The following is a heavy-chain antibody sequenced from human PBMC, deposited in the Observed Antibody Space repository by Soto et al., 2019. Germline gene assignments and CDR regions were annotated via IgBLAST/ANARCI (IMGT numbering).Heavy chain of an antibody. CDR3: ARAPNGGTWRVCVDW. J-gene: IGHJ4*02. CDR2: INWNGNYI. D-gene: IGHD2-8*01. CDR1: AFTFGDFA. V-gene: IGHV3-9*01. Sequence: VQLVESGGGLVQPGRSLRLSCTASAFTFGDFAMHWVRQVPGKGLEWVSGINWNGNYIGYADSVKGRFTVSRDNAKNSLYLQMDSLRPEYTGLYFCARAPNGGTWRVCVDWWGRGPRVTVS.